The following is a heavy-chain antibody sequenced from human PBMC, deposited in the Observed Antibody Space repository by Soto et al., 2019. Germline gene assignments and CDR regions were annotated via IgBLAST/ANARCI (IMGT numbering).Heavy chain of an antibody. D-gene: IGHD6-13*01. V-gene: IGHV3-7*01. CDR1: GFTLSSYG. J-gene: IGHJ4*02. CDR3: ARVRSSSWNY. Sequence: PEGTLRLCRAASGFTLSSYGMSWVRQAPGKGLEWVANIKQDGSEKYYVDSVKGRFTISRDNAKNSLYLQMNSLRAEDTAVYYCARVRSSSWNYWGQVNL. CDR2: IKQDGSEK.